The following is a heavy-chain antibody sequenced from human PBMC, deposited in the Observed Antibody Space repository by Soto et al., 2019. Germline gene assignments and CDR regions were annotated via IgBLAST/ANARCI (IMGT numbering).Heavy chain of an antibody. CDR2: IYYSGST. D-gene: IGHD1-26*01. J-gene: IGHJ5*01. CDR1: GGSIISSSYY. Sequence: SETLSLTCTVSGGSIISSSYYWGWIRQPPGKGLEWIGSIYYSGSTYYNPSLKSRVTISVDTSKNQFSLKLSSVTAADTAVYYCARQLTGGSHYDSWGQGTLVTVSS. CDR3: ARQLTGGSHYDS. V-gene: IGHV4-39*01.